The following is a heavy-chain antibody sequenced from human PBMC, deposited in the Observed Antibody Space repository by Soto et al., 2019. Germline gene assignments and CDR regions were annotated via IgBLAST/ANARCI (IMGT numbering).Heavy chain of an antibody. CDR1: GGSISNGGYY. Sequence: SETLSLTCTVSGGSISNGGYYWSWIRQHPGKGLEWIGYIYYSGSTYNNPSLKSRVTISVDTSKNQFSLKLSSVTAADTAVYYCARLSLGVRGVIMAWFDPWGQGALVTVSS. CDR3: ARLSLGVRGVIMAWFDP. CDR2: IYYSGST. V-gene: IGHV4-31*03. J-gene: IGHJ5*02. D-gene: IGHD3-10*01.